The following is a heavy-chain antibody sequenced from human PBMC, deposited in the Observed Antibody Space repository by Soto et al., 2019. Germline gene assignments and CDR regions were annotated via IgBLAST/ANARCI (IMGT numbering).Heavy chain of an antibody. J-gene: IGHJ6*02. Sequence: ASVKVSCKASGYTFTSYAMHWVRQAPGQRLEWMGWINAGNGNTKYSQKFQGRVTITRDTSASTAYMELSSLRSEDTAVYYCARAYPGFYYYGMDVWGQGTTVTGSS. CDR2: INAGNGNT. CDR3: ARAYPGFYYYGMDV. V-gene: IGHV1-3*01. CDR1: GYTFTSYA.